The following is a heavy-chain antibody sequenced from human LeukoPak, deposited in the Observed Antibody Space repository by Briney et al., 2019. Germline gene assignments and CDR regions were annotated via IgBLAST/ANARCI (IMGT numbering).Heavy chain of an antibody. CDR3: ARPPSRGYSSSFEY. CDR1: GSIFTTYW. CDR2: IYPDESNI. V-gene: IGHV5-51*01. D-gene: IGHD2-2*03. J-gene: IGHJ4*02. Sequence: AGASLQISGEGSGSIFTTYWIAGGRALAGEGQGGTGIIYPDESNIRYSPSFQGQVTISADKSISTAYLQWSSLKASDTAMYYCARPPSRGYSSSFEYWGQGTLVTVSS.